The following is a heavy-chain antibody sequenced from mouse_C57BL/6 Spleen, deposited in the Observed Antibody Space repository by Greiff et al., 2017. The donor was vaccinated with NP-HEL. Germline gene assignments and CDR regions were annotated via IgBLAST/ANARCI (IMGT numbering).Heavy chain of an antibody. D-gene: IGHD2-5*01. Sequence: QVQLQQPGAELVRPGSSVKLSCKASGYTFTSYWMHWVKQRPIQGLEWIGNIDPSDSETHYNQKFKDKATLTVDKSSSTAYMQLSSLTSEDSAVYYCARVDSNYSGFAYWGQGTLVTVSA. CDR3: ARVDSNYSGFAY. CDR1: GYTFTSYW. CDR2: IDPSDSET. J-gene: IGHJ3*01. V-gene: IGHV1-52*01.